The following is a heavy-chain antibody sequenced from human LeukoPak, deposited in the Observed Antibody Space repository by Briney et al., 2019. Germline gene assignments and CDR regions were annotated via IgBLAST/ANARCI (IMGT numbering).Heavy chain of an antibody. CDR2: ISWNSGSI. D-gene: IGHD4-23*01. CDR3: AKGFTVVTPGGFDY. J-gene: IGHJ4*02. CDR1: GFTFDDYA. Sequence: GGSLRLSCAASGFTFDDYAMHWVRQAPGKGLEWVSGISWNSGSIGYADSVKGRFTISRDNAKNSLYLQMNSLRAEDTALYYFAKGFTVVTPGGFDYWGQGTLVTVSS. V-gene: IGHV3-9*01.